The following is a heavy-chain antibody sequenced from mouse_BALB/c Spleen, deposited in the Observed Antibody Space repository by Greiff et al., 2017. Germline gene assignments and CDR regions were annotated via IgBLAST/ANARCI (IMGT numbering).Heavy chain of an antibody. J-gene: IGHJ4*01. CDR1: GFTFSSFG. Sequence: DVQLQESGGGLVQPGGSRKLSCAASGFTFSSFGMHWVRQAPEKGLEWVAYISSGSSTIYYADTVKGRFTISRDNPKNTLVLRMTSLRSDDTAMYYCASWKAMDYWGQGTSVTVSS. CDR2: ISSGSSTI. V-gene: IGHV5-17*02. CDR3: ASWKAMDY.